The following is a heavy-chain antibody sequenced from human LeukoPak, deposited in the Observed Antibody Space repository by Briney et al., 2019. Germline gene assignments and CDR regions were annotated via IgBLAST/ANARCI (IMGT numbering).Heavy chain of an antibody. V-gene: IGHV3-23*01. CDR1: GFTFGTYA. CDR2: IIGNAATT. CDR3: VKDRTPDGYYSVDY. J-gene: IGHJ4*02. D-gene: IGHD3-3*01. Sequence: GGSLRLSCTASGFTFGTYAMNWVRKAPGKGLQGFALIIGNAATTAYADSVKGRFTISRDNSKNTLYLQMNSLRVEDTAVYYCVKDRTPDGYYSVDYWGQGILVTVSS.